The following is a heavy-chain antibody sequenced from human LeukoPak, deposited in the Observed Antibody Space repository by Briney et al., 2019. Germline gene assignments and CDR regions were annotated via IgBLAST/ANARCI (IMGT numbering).Heavy chain of an antibody. D-gene: IGHD3-9*01. CDR1: GFSFTDYP. V-gene: IGHV3-48*02. CDR3: ATDQRYAFDY. J-gene: IGHJ4*02. Sequence: PGGSLRLSCATSGFSFTDYPMNWVRQAPGKGLEWISNIRTTAEGVKYAYYADSVKGRVTISRDDGENTLYLHMNSLRDDDTAVYYCATDQRYAFDYWGQGILVTVSS. CDR2: IRTTAEGVKYA.